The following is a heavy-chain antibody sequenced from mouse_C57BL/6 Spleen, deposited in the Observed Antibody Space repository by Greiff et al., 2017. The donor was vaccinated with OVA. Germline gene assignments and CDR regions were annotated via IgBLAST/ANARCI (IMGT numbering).Heavy chain of an antibody. CDR2: INPYNGDT. D-gene: IGHD1-1*01. V-gene: IGHV1-20*01. CDR3: ARSRTTVVEGDFDY. J-gene: IGHJ2*01. Sequence: EVQLQESGPELVKPGDSVKISCKASGYSFTGYFMNWVMQSHGKSLEWIGRINPYNGDTFYNQKFKGKATLTVDKSSSTAHMELRSLTSEDSAVYDCARSRTTVVEGDFDYWGQGTTLTVSS. CDR1: GYSFTGYF.